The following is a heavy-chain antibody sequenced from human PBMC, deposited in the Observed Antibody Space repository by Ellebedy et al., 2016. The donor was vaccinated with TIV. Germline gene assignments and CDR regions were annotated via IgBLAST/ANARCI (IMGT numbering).Heavy chain of an antibody. CDR1: GGSISSSSYY. J-gene: IGHJ5*02. V-gene: IGHV4-39*01. D-gene: IGHD3-22*01. Sequence: MPSETLSLTCTVSGGSISSSSYYWGWIRQPPGKGLEWIGSIYYSGTTYYNSSLKGRVTITVATSQNQFSLTPSSVTAADTAVYYCARGLRGNYYDSSGYYEAWGQGTLVTVSS. CDR3: ARGLRGNYYDSSGYYEA. CDR2: IYYSGTT.